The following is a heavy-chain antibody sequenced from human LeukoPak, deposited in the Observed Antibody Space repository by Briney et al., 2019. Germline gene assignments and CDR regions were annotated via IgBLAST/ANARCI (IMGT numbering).Heavy chain of an antibody. Sequence: PGGSLRLSCAVSGWSFSSYWMSWVRQVPGKGLEWVSSINEVGSDTRYADSVRGRFTISRDNAKNSLYLQMNSLTVEDTATYYCAGEPRQLAYWGQGTPVTVSS. D-gene: IGHD6-6*01. CDR1: GWSFSSYW. CDR3: AGEPRQLAY. CDR2: INEVGSDT. V-gene: IGHV3-7*03. J-gene: IGHJ4*02.